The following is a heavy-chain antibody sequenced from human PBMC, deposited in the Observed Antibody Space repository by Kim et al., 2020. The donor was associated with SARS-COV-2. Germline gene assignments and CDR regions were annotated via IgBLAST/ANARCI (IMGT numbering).Heavy chain of an antibody. CDR3: ARVDYYDSSGYYDWFDP. Sequence: SVKVSCKASGGTFSSYAISWVRLAPGQGLEWMGRIIPILGIANYAQKFQGRVTITADKSTSTAYMELSSLRSEDTAVYYCARVDYYDSSGYYDWFDPWGQGTLVTVSS. J-gene: IGHJ5*02. CDR1: GGTFSSYA. CDR2: IIPILGIA. D-gene: IGHD3-22*01. V-gene: IGHV1-69*04.